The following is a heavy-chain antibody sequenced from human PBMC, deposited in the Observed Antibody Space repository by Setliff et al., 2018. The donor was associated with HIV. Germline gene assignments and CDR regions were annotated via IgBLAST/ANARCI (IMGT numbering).Heavy chain of an antibody. J-gene: IGHJ1*01. Sequence: GPSVKVSCKISGYTLTELSIHWVRQAPGKGLEWMANFDPEDGETFYAQKFQGRLTMTEDTSTDTAYMKLSSLRSDDTAMYYCATDPGYSSTWYSESFQHWGQGTVVTVSS. D-gene: IGHD6-13*01. V-gene: IGHV1-24*01. CDR3: ATDPGYSSTWYSESFQH. CDR1: GYTLTELS. CDR2: FDPEDGET.